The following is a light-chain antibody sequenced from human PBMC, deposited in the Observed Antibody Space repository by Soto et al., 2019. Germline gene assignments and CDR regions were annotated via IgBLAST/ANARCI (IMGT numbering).Light chain of an antibody. J-gene: IGLJ1*01. V-gene: IGLV2-14*01. CDR1: SSDVGGYRY. Sequence: QSALTQPASVSGSPGQSITISCTGTSSDVGGYRYVSWYQQHPGKAPKLMIYEVSNRPSGVSNRFSGSKSGNTASLTISGLQAEDEAAYYCSSYASGSTYVFGTGTKLTCL. CDR3: SSYASGSTYV. CDR2: EVS.